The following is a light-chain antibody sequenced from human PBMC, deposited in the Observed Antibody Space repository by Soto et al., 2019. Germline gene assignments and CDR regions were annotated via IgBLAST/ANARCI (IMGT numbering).Light chain of an antibody. V-gene: IGKV3-15*01. Sequence: EILLRQSPATLSVSPGERVTLSCRASQSAISNLAWYQQKTGQTPRLLIYDASTRDTDIPARFSGSGSGTDFTLSISRLLSEDFEVYYCHQYYKWPLTFGGGTKVDI. J-gene: IGKJ4*01. CDR3: HQYYKWPLT. CDR1: QSAISN. CDR2: DAS.